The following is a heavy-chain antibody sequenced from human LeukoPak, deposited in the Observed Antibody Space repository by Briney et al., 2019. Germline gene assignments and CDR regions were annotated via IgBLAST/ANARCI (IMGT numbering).Heavy chain of an antibody. CDR1: GFTFSSYG. CDR2: IRYDGSNK. J-gene: IGHJ4*02. D-gene: IGHD4-11*01. Sequence: GGSLRLSCAASGFTFSSYGMHWVRQAPGKGLEWVAFIRYDGSNKYYADSVKGRFTISRDNSKNTLYLQMNSLRAEDTAVYYCAPPNPVTLPFDYWGQGTLVTVSS. CDR3: APPNPVTLPFDY. V-gene: IGHV3-30*02.